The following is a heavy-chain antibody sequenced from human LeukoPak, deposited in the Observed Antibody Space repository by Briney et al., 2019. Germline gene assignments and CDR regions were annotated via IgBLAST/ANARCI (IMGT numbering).Heavy chain of an antibody. CDR1: GFTFSSYG. J-gene: IGHJ4*02. V-gene: IGHV3-30*18. Sequence: GGSLRLSCAASGFTFSSYGMHWVRQAPGKGLEWVAVISYDGSNKYYADSVKGRFTISRDNSKNTLYLQMNSLRAEDTAVYYCAKDPPPSITMVRGPPDYYFDYWGQGTLVTVSS. CDR2: ISYDGSNK. CDR3: AKDPPPSITMVRGPPDYYFDY. D-gene: IGHD3-10*01.